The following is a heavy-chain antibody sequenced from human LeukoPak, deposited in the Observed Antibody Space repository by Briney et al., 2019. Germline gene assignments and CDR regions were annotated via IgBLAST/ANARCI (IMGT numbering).Heavy chain of an antibody. V-gene: IGHV4-39*01. CDR1: GVSISSSSYY. CDR2: IYYSGST. D-gene: IGHD3-10*01. J-gene: IGHJ6*02. Sequence: SETLSLTCTVSGVSISSSSYYWGWIRQPPGKGLEWIGSIYYSGSTYYNPSLKSRVTISVDTSKNQFSLKLISVTAADTAVYYCARHASYGSGSYLFGYYYYGMDVWGQGTTVTVSS. CDR3: ARHASYGSGSYLFGYYYYGMDV.